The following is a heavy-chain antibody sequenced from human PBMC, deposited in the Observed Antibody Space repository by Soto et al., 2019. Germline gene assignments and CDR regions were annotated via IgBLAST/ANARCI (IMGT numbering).Heavy chain of an antibody. CDR1: GYTLNSYG. CDR3: ARPLQQLAPNFDY. D-gene: IGHD6-13*01. CDR2: ISANNGNT. V-gene: IGHV1-18*01. Sequence: APVKGSWKGSGYTLNSYGISWVGQAPGQGLEWMGWISANNGNTNYAQKLQGRVTMTTDTSTNTAYMELRSLRSDDTAVYYCARPLQQLAPNFDYWGQGTLVTVSS. J-gene: IGHJ4*02.